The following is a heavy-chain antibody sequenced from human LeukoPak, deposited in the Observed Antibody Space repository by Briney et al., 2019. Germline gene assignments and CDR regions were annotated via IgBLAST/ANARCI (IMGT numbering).Heavy chain of an antibody. J-gene: IGHJ4*02. CDR1: GGSFSGYY. D-gene: IGHD1-26*01. V-gene: IGHV4-34*01. CDR2: INHSGST. Sequence: SETLSLTCAVYGGSFSGYYWSWIRQPPGKGLEWIGEINHSGSTNYNPSLKSRVTISVDTSKNQFSLKLSSVTAADTAVYYRARGPRGDIVGATNSDYWGQGTLVTVSS. CDR3: ARGPRGDIVGATNSDY.